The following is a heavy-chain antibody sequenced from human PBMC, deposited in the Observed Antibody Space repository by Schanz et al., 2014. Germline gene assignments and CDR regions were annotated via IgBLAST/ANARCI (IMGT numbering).Heavy chain of an antibody. CDR1: GFTFSSYS. Sequence: EVQLVESGGGLVKPGGSLRLSCAASGFTFSSYSMNWVRQAPGKGLEWVSFISRSSSSIYYADSVKGRFTISRDNAKNSLYLQMNSLRDEDTAVYYCARGGATRFDYWGQGTLVTVSS. CDR3: ARGGATRFDY. V-gene: IGHV3-21*01. CDR2: ISRSSSSI. J-gene: IGHJ4*02. D-gene: IGHD1-26*01.